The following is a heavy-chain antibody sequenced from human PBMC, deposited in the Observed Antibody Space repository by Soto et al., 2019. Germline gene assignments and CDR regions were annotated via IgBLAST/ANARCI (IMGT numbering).Heavy chain of an antibody. V-gene: IGHV3-33*01. CDR1: DFAFRLHG. D-gene: IGHD3-10*01. Sequence: QVHLVESGGGVVQPGGSLTLSCSVSDFAFRLHGIHWVRHTPGKGLEWVAMIWYDGTRKYFRDSVRGRFTISRDSAKNKVYLQMNNLRGDDSALYFCARDRSSSYSYAMDLWGQGTTVTVSS. J-gene: IGHJ6*02. CDR2: IWYDGTRK. CDR3: ARDRSSSYSYAMDL.